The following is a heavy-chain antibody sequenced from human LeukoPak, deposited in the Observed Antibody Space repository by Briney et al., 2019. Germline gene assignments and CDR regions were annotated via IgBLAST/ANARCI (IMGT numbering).Heavy chain of an antibody. D-gene: IGHD2-21*02. Sequence: ASVKVSCKASGYTFTSYGISWVRQAPGQGLEWTGWISAYNGNTNYAQKLQGRVTMTTDTSTSTAYMELRSLRSDDTAVYYCARLGILVTAIPDFDYWGQGTLVTVSS. J-gene: IGHJ4*02. CDR1: GYTFTSYG. CDR2: ISAYNGNT. V-gene: IGHV1-18*01. CDR3: ARLGILVTAIPDFDY.